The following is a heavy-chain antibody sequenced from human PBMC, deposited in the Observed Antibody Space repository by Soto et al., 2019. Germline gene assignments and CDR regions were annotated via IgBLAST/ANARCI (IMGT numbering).Heavy chain of an antibody. Sequence: GGSLRLSCAASGFTFSSYGMHWVRQAPGKGLEWVAVISYDGSNKYYADSVKGRFTISRDNSKNTLYLQMNSLRAEDTAVYYCAKGSSSEKYYFDYWGQGTLVTVSS. V-gene: IGHV3-30*18. CDR3: AKGSSSEKYYFDY. CDR2: ISYDGSNK. CDR1: GFTFSSYG. J-gene: IGHJ4*02. D-gene: IGHD6-6*01.